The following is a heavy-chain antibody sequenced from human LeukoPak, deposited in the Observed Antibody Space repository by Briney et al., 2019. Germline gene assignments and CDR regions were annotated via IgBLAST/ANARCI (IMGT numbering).Heavy chain of an antibody. D-gene: IGHD3-3*01. CDR2: ISVASNT. J-gene: IGHJ4*02. CDR1: GLAFSSYA. Sequence: GGSLRLSCAASGLAFSSYAMSWVRQAPGKGLEWVSTISVASNTFYADSVKGRFTISKDNSRNTVYLQMTSLRADDTAVYYCADYGVSGVRNNFYWGQGTLVTVSS. CDR3: ADYGVSGVRNNFY. V-gene: IGHV3-23*01.